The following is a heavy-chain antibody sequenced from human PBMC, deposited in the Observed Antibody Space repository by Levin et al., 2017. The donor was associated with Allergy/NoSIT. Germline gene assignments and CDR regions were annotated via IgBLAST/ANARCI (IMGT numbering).Heavy chain of an antibody. CDR2: INHSGSV. CDR3: ASDYNNYHAYDY. Sequence: SETLSLTCAVYGGSFSGYYWSWIRQPPGKGLEWIGEINHSGSVRSNPSLKSRVTISVDTYKNQFFLRLGSVTAADTAVYYCASDYNNYHAYDYWAQGTLVTVSS. J-gene: IGHJ4*02. D-gene: IGHD4-11*01. CDR1: GGSFSGYY. V-gene: IGHV4-34*01.